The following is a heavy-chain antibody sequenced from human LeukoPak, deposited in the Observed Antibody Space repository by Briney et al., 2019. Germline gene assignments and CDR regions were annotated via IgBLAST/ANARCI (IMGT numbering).Heavy chain of an antibody. CDR1: GGSFSGYY. CDR3: ARERWLQFGDDAFDI. J-gene: IGHJ3*02. V-gene: IGHV4-4*07. Sequence: SETLSLTCAVYGGSFSGYYWSWIRQPAGKGLEWIGRIYTSGSTNYNPSLKSRVTISLDMSKKQFSLKMSSVTAADTAVYFCARERWLQFGDDAFDIWGQGTMVTVSS. D-gene: IGHD5-24*01. CDR2: IYTSGST.